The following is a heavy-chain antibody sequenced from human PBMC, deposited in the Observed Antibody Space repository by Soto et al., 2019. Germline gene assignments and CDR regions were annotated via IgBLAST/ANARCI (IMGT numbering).Heavy chain of an antibody. CDR3: ARILGPNSGYDLIDY. V-gene: IGHV2-26*01. D-gene: IGHD5-12*01. Sequence: SGPTLVNPTETLTLTCTVSGFSLSNARMGVSWIRQPPGKALEWLAHIFSNDEKSYSTSLKSRLTISKDTSKSQVVLTMTNMDPVDTATYYCARILGPNSGYDLIDYWGQGTLVTVSS. CDR1: GFSLSNARMG. CDR2: IFSNDEK. J-gene: IGHJ4*02.